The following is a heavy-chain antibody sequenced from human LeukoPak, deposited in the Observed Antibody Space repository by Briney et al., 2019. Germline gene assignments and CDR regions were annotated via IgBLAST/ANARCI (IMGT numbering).Heavy chain of an antibody. Sequence: PSETLSLTCTVSGGSISSYYWGWIRQPPGKGLEWIGDIYYSGSTNYNPSLKSRLTISVDTSRNPFSLKLSSVTAADTAVYYCARHSPYYYDSSGYYYVHDAFDIWGQGTMVTVSS. D-gene: IGHD3-22*01. CDR3: ARHSPYYYDSSGYYYVHDAFDI. CDR1: GGSISSYY. J-gene: IGHJ3*02. V-gene: IGHV4-59*08. CDR2: IYYSGST.